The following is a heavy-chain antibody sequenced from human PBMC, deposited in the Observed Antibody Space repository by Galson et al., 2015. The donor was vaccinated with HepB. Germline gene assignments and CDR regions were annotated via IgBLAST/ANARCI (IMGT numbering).Heavy chain of an antibody. J-gene: IGHJ6*03. Sequence: SETLSLTCAVYGGSFSGYYWSWIRQPPGKGLEWIGEINHSGSTNYNPSLKSRVTISVDTSKNQFSLKLSSVTAADTAVYYCARDASEGVEYYYYYYMDVWGKGTTVTVSS. CDR2: INHSGST. CDR3: ARDASEGVEYYYYYYMDV. CDR1: GGSFSGYY. V-gene: IGHV4-34*01. D-gene: IGHD2-2*01.